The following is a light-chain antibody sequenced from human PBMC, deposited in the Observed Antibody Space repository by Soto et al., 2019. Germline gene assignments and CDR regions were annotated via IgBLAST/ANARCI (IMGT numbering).Light chain of an antibody. Sequence: DIVKTQSPLSLPVTPGEPASIYCRSSQSLLHSNGYNYLDWYLQKPGQSPQLLIYLGSNRASGVPDRFSGSGSGTDFTLKISRVEAEDVGVYYCMQALQTPRTFGQGTKVEIK. CDR2: LGS. V-gene: IGKV2-28*01. CDR3: MQALQTPRT. CDR1: QSLLHSNGYNY. J-gene: IGKJ1*01.